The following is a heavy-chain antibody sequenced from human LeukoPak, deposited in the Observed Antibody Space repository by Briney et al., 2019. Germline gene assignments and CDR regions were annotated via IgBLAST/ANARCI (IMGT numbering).Heavy chain of an antibody. CDR3: AREEWVFGGGGSCYDY. D-gene: IGHD2-15*01. V-gene: IGHV1-2*04. CDR1: GYTFTGYY. CDR2: INPNSGGT. J-gene: IGHJ4*02. Sequence: ASVKVSCKASGYTFTGYYMHWVRQAPGQGLEWMGWINPNSGGTNYAQKFQGWVTMTRDTSISTAYMELSRLRSDDTAVYYCAREEWVFGGGGSCYDYWGQGTLVTVSS.